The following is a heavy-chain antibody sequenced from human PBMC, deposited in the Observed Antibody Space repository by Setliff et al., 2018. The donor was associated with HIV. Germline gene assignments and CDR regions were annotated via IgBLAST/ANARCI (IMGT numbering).Heavy chain of an antibody. D-gene: IGHD1-7*01. V-gene: IGHV1-24*01. Sequence: ASVKVSCKVSGYTLSELSIHWVRQCPGQGLEWMGGFHPEDGETVYAQKFQDRLTMTEDTSTGTAYMEVGSLTSDDTAVYFCATFYKLSGTTSFDFWGQGTLVTGSS. CDR2: FHPEDGET. CDR1: GYTLSELS. CDR3: ATFYKLSGTTSFDF. J-gene: IGHJ4*02.